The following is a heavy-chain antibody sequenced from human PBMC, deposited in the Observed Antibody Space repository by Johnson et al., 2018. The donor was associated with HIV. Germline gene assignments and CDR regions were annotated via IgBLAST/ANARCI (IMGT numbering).Heavy chain of an antibody. CDR3: ARERGKITIRDGFDI. D-gene: IGHD5-24*01. J-gene: IGHJ3*02. CDR2: IGTAGSTI. V-gene: IGHV3-NL1*01. Sequence: QMLLVESGGGLVQPGRSLRLSCAASGFTFSSYDMHWVRQATGKGLEWVSAIGTAGSTIYYADSVKGRITISRDNSKNTLYVQMNSLRAEDTAVYYCARERGKITIRDGFDIWGQGTMATVSS. CDR1: GFTFSSYD.